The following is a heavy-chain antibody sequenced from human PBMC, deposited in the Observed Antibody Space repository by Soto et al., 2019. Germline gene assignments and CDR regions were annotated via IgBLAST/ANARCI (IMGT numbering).Heavy chain of an antibody. Sequence: QVQLQESGPGLVKPSQTLSLTCTVSGGSISSGGYYWTWIRQHPGKGLEWIGYIYYSGSTYYNPSLNSRVTISIDTSKNQISLKLSSVTAADTAVYYCARPGRGFYPYYFDYWGQGTLVTVSS. CDR3: ARPGRGFYPYYFDY. J-gene: IGHJ4*02. D-gene: IGHD3-22*01. V-gene: IGHV4-31*03. CDR2: IYYSGST. CDR1: GGSISSGGYY.